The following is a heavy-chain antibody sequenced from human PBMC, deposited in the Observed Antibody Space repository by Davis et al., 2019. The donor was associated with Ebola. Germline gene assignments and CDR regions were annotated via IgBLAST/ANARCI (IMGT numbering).Heavy chain of an antibody. J-gene: IGHJ6*02. V-gene: IGHV3-30*18. D-gene: IGHD4-17*01. CDR3: AKVDYGDASPLYYYYYYGMDV. CDR1: GFTFSSYA. CDR2: ISYDGSNK. Sequence: GESLKISCAASGFTFSSYAMSWVRQAPGKGLEWVAVISYDGSNKYYADSVKGRFTISRDNSKNTLYLQMNSLRAEDTAVYYCAKVDYGDASPLYYYYYYGMDVWGQGTTVTVSS.